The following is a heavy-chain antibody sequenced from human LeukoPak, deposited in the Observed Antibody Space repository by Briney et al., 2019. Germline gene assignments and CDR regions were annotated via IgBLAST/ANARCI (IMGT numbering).Heavy chain of an antibody. J-gene: IGHJ4*02. D-gene: IGHD2-2*02. CDR1: GGSISGYY. V-gene: IGHV4-34*01. CDR3: ARGGKYRRFDY. Sequence: SETLSLTCTVSGGSISGYYWSWIRQPPGKGLEWIGEINHSGSTNYNPSLKSRVTISVDTSRNQFSLKLSSVTAADTAVYYCARGGKYRRFDYWGQGTLVTVSS. CDR2: INHSGST.